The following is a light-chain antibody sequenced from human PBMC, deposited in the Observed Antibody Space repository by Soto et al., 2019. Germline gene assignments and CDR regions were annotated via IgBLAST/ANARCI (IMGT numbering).Light chain of an antibody. CDR1: SSDVGGYNY. J-gene: IGLJ2*01. CDR3: SSYAASNNLGV. CDR2: EVS. V-gene: IGLV2-8*01. Sequence: QSALTQPPSASGSPARAVTITGIGTSSDVGGYNYVSWYQQHPGKAPKLMIYEVSKRPSGVPDRFSGSKSGNTASLTVSGLQAEDEADYYCSSYAASNNLGVFGGGTQLTV.